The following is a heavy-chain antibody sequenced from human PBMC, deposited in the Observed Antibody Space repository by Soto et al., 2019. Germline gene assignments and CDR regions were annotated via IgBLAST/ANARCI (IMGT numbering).Heavy chain of an antibody. V-gene: IGHV3-23*01. CDR2: VSGSGSKT. CDR1: GFTFNSYA. D-gene: IGHD3-22*01. Sequence: GSLSLSCVASGFTFNSYAMTWVRQSPEKGLEWVSTVSGSGSKTYYSQSVQGRFTISRDNSKNTVFLQMRSLRAEDSAIYFCAKGRYFDVDGGCANFWGQGTLVTVSS. CDR3: AKGRYFDVDGGCANF. J-gene: IGHJ4*02.